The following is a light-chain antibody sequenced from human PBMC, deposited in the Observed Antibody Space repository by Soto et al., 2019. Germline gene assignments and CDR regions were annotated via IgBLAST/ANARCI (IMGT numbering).Light chain of an antibody. Sequence: EIVLTQSASTLSLSPGERAALSCRASQSVGNNYIACYQQQPGQAPRLLIYGASNRATGIPDRFSGSGSGTDFTLTISRLEPEDFAVYYCQQYGSSGTFGQGTKVDIK. V-gene: IGKV3-20*01. CDR1: QSVGNNY. J-gene: IGKJ1*01. CDR2: GAS. CDR3: QQYGSSGT.